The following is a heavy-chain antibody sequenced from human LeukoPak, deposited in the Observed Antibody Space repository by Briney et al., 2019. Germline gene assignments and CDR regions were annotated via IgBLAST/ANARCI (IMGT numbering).Heavy chain of an antibody. CDR1: GVSISSGGYY. D-gene: IGHD2-21*02. V-gene: IGHV4-30-2*01. CDR2: IYHSGST. Sequence: KASETLSLTCTVSGVSISSGGYYWSWIRQPPGKGLEWIGYIYHSGSTYYNPSLKSRVTISVDRSKNQFSLKLSSVTAADTAVYYCARADKVVVTAITGTAFDIWGQGTMVTVSS. J-gene: IGHJ3*02. CDR3: ARADKVVVTAITGTAFDI.